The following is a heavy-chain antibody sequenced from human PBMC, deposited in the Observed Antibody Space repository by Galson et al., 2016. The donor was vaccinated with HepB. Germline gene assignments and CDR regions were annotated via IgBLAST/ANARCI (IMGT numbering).Heavy chain of an antibody. Sequence: SLRLSCAASGFIVSSNDMSWVRQAPGKGLEWVSVLYSGGSTYYADSVKGRFTISRDNSKNTVDLQMNSLGAEDTAIYYCAVRYSSIWYFQHWGRGTLVSVSS. V-gene: IGHV3-53*01. CDR3: AVRYSSIWYFQH. CDR1: GFIVSSND. CDR2: LYSGGST. J-gene: IGHJ1*01. D-gene: IGHD6-13*01.